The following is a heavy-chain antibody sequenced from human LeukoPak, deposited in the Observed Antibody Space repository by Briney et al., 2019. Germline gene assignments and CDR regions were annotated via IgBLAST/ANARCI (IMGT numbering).Heavy chain of an antibody. CDR1: GFAFSSLA. J-gene: IGHJ4*02. CDR2: ISYDGNNQ. CDR3: ARVGSRYCSGANCYDGF. D-gene: IGHD2-15*01. Sequence: PGTSLRLSCAVSGFAFSSLATHWVRQAPGKGLEWVAFISYDGNNQYYADSVKGRFTISRDNSKNTLYLQMNNLRAEDTAIYYCARVGSRYCSGANCYDGFWGQGTLVSVSS. V-gene: IGHV3-30-3*01.